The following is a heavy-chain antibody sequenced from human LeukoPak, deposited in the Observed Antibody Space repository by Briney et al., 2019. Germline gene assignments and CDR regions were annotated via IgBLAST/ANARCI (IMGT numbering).Heavy chain of an antibody. J-gene: IGHJ3*01. CDR3: ARDPNGDYISAFEF. CDR2: ISYDGSSK. D-gene: IGHD4-17*01. Sequence: GGSLRLSCAASGFTFSSYDLHWVRQAPGKGLEWVAVISYDGSSKYYVDSVKGRFTISRDNSKNMLYLQMNSLRAEDTAQYFCARDPNGDYISAFEFWGQGTGVTVSS. V-gene: IGHV3-30*03. CDR1: GFTFSSYD.